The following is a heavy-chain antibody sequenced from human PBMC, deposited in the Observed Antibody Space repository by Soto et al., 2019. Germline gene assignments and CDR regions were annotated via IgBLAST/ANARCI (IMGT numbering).Heavy chain of an antibody. J-gene: IGHJ3*02. V-gene: IGHV3-33*01. Sequence: QVHLVESGGGVVQPGRSLTLSCAASGFSFRTSGMHWVRQAPGKGLEWVTGMGYDGHVEGYLDSVKGRFTISRDNSNSLMSLQMSNLRVDDTAVYHCARGLPKVAGGAFDIWGHGTMVTVSS. CDR2: MGYDGHVE. D-gene: IGHD2-15*01. CDR1: GFSFRTSG. CDR3: ARGLPKVAGGAFDI.